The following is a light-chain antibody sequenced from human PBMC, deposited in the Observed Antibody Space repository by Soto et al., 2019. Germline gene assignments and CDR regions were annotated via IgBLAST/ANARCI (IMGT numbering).Light chain of an antibody. CDR2: AAS. J-gene: IGKJ3*01. CDR3: QQRSNCPPRFT. V-gene: IGKV1-17*01. Sequence: LSWFQEKPGKAPKRLIYAASTLQGGVPSRFSGRGSGTEFTLTISSLQPEDFSVYYCQQRSNCPPRFTFGPGTXLEIK.